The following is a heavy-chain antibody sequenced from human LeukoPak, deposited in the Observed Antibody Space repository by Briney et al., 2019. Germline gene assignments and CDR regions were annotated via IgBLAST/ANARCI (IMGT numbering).Heavy chain of an antibody. D-gene: IGHD6-19*01. J-gene: IGHJ4*02. CDR1: GGSISSSNW. Sequence: PSETLSLTCAVSGGSISSSNWWSWVRQPPGKGLEWIGEIYHSGGTNYNPSLKSRVTISVDKSKNQFSLKLSSVTAADTAVYYCARAQWLPYYFDYWGQGTLVTVSS. V-gene: IGHV4-4*02. CDR3: ARAQWLPYYFDY. CDR2: IYHSGGT.